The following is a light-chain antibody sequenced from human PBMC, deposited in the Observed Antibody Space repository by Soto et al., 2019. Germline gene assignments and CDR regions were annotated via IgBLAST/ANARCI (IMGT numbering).Light chain of an antibody. CDR1: SSDVGGYNY. CDR2: EVS. J-gene: IGLJ2*01. Sequence: QSALTQPASVSGSPGQSITISCTGTSSDVGGYNYVSWYQQHPGKAPKLMIYEVSNRPSGVTNRFSGSKSGNTAYLTISGLQAEDEADYYCSSYATSFIWLFGGRTKLTVL. CDR3: SSYATSFIWL. V-gene: IGLV2-14*01.